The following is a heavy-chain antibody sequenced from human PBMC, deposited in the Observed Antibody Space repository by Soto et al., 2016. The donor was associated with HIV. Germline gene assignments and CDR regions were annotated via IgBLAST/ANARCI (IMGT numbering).Heavy chain of an antibody. J-gene: IGHJ4*01. V-gene: IGHV4-34*02. CDR2: INQSGET. Sequence: QVELQQWAAGPLKPSETLSLRCAVYGDLVRGYYWSWIRQAPGKALEWIGEINQSGETNYNPSLKSRVTISIDTSKNRFFLTLNSVTAADTAMYYCSTRPLFXMRVVVLPALRSPFDYWG. CDR1: GDLVRGYY. CDR3: STRPLFXMRVVVLPALRSPFDY. D-gene: IGHD3-22*01.